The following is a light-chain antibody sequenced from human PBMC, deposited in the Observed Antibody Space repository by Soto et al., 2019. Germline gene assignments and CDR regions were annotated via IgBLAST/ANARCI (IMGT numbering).Light chain of an antibody. V-gene: IGKV1-39*01. CDR2: AAS. Sequence: DIQMTQSPSSLSASVGDRVTITCRASQSIRYYLNWYQQKPGEAPRLLIEAASSLHGGVPSRFSGSGSGTDFTLTISSLEPEDFATYYCQQSYNAPRTFGQGTQVQIK. CDR1: QSIRYY. J-gene: IGKJ1*01. CDR3: QQSYNAPRT.